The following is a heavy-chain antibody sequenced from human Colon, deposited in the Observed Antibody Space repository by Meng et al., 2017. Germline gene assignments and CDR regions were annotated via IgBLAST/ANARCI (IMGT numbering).Heavy chain of an antibody. CDR1: GFTFSSSW. J-gene: IGHJ4*02. Sequence: EVRLWESGGVLVQPWGSLGLSCAASGFTFSSSWMRWVRQAPGKGLEWVASIKQDGNKKYYVDSVRGRFTISRDNAKNSLFLQMNSLRAEDTAVYYCAREGLSTEYFDYWGQGTLVTVSS. CDR3: AREGLSTEYFDY. V-gene: IGHV3-7*01. CDR2: IKQDGNKK. D-gene: IGHD2/OR15-2a*01.